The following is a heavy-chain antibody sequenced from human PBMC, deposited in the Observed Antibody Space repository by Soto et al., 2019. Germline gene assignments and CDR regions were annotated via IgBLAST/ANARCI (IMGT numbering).Heavy chain of an antibody. CDR3: ANDGRSTIFENWFDP. J-gene: IGHJ5*02. CDR1: GFTFSSYG. D-gene: IGHD3-3*01. V-gene: IGHV3-30*18. Sequence: GGSLRLSCAASGFTFSSYGMHWVRQAPGKGLEWVAVISYDGSNKYYADSVKGRFTISRDNSKNTLYLQMNSLRAEDTAVYYCANDGRSTIFENWFDPWGQGTLVTVSS. CDR2: ISYDGSNK.